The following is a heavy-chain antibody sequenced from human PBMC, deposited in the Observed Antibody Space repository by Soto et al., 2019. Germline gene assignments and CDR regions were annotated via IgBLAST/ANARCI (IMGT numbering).Heavy chain of an antibody. D-gene: IGHD3-22*01. Sequence: QVQLVQSGAEVKKPGASVKVSCKASGYTFTSYGISWVRQAPGQGLEWMGWISAYNGNTNYAQKLQGRVTMTTDTATSTAYMELRSLRSDDTAVYYCARDEANYYDSSGYYDVYWGQGTLVTVSS. V-gene: IGHV1-18*01. J-gene: IGHJ4*02. CDR3: ARDEANYYDSSGYYDVY. CDR2: ISAYNGNT. CDR1: GYTFTSYG.